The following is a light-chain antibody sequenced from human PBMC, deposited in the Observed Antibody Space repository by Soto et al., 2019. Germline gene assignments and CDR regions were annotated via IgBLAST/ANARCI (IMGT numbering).Light chain of an antibody. CDR2: LRS. Sequence: VVPPTPLPPPVSPGAPASISYRSPQNLLHSHGYNSFDWYFQQPAQTPQHLLYLRSNRASGGPDRCSGSGSGTDYTLKIIRVEAEDDLVSYCIQAQQTYLTFGQGTKVDIK. J-gene: IGKJ1*01. CDR1: QNLLHSHGYNS. CDR3: IQAQQTYLT. V-gene: IGKV2-28*01.